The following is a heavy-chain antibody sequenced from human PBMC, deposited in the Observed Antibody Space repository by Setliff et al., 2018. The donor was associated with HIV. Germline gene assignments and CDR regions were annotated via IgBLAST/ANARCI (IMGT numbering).Heavy chain of an antibody. CDR3: ATYYMAVAGTFPY. J-gene: IGHJ4*02. D-gene: IGHD6-19*01. CDR2: IYHSGST. CDR1: GGSISSSNW. V-gene: IGHV4-4*02. Sequence: SETLSLTCAVSGGSISSSNWWSWVRQPPGKGLEWIGEIYHSGSTNYNPSLKSRVTITVDESKNQFSLKLSSVTAADTAVYYCATYYMAVAGTFPYWGQGTLVTVSS.